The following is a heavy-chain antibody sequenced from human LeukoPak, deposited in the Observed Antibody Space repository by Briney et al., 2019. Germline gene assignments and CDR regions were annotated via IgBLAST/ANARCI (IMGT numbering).Heavy chain of an antibody. Sequence: SETQSLTCAVSGGSFSSSSYFWGWIRQPPGKGLEWIGTIYYSGSTYYNPSLKSRVTISVDTSKNQFSLKLRSVTAADTAIYYCARHCGGDCYSIDYWGQGTLVTVSS. V-gene: IGHV4-39*01. CDR2: IYYSGST. CDR3: ARHCGGDCYSIDY. D-gene: IGHD2-21*02. J-gene: IGHJ4*02. CDR1: GGSFSSSSYF.